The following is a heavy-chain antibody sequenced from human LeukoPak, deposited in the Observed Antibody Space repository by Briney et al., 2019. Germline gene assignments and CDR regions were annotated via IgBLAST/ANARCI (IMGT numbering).Heavy chain of an antibody. J-gene: IGHJ5*02. CDR3: ARVWINDNWFDP. CDR1: GGSISSSSYY. CDR2: IYYSGST. D-gene: IGHD5-12*01. Sequence: SETLSLTCTVSGGSISSSSYYWGWIRQPPGKGLEWIGSIYYSGSTYYNPSLKSRVTISVDTSKNQFSLKLSSVTAADTAVYYCARVWINDNWFDPWGQGTLVTVSS. V-gene: IGHV4-39*07.